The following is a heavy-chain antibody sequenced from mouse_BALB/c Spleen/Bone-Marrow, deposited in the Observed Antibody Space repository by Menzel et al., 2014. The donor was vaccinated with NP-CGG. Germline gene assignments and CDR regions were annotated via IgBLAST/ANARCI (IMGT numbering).Heavy chain of an antibody. Sequence: QVQLKQSGAELAKPGASVKMSCKASGYTFTNYWMHWVKQRPGQGLEWIRYINPSTGYTEYNQKFKDKATLTADKSSSAAYMQLSSLTSEDSAVYYCARIYYYGRDYWGQGTTLTVSS. CDR3: ARIYYYGRDY. CDR1: GYTFTNYW. CDR2: INPSTGYT. J-gene: IGHJ2*01. V-gene: IGHV1-7*01. D-gene: IGHD1-1*01.